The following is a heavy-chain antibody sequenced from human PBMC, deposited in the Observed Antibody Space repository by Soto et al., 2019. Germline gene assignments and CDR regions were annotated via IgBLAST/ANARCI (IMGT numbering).Heavy chain of an antibody. CDR2: TIPLFGTT. Sequence: QVQLVQSGAEVKKPGSSVTVSCRASGGTFSNYAINWVRQAPGQGLEWMAGTIPLFGTTNYAQKFQGRVTITADESTSTAYMELTSLSSEDTAVFYCATSPYSYDTSGYLDYWGQGTLVTVSS. CDR1: GGTFSNYA. CDR3: ATSPYSYDTSGYLDY. V-gene: IGHV1-69*12. D-gene: IGHD3-22*01. J-gene: IGHJ4*02.